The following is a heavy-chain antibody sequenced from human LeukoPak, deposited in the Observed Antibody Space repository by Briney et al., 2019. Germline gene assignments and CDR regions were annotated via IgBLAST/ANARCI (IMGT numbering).Heavy chain of an antibody. CDR1: GGSFSGYY. V-gene: IGHV4-34*01. CDR3: ARGRGGQYCGGDCSYFDY. J-gene: IGHJ4*02. CDR2: INHSGGT. D-gene: IGHD2-21*02. Sequence: SETLSLTCAVYGGSFSGYYWSWIRQPPGKGLEWIGEINHSGGTNYNPSLKSRVTISVDTSKNQFSLKLSSVTAADTAVYYCARGRGGQYCGGDCSYFDYWGQGTLVTVSS.